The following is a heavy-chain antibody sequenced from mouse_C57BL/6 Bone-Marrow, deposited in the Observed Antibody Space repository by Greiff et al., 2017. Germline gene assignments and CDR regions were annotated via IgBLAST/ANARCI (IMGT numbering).Heavy chain of an antibody. V-gene: IGHV1-63*01. Sequence: QVQLQQSGAELVRPGTSVKMSCKASGYTFTNYWIGWAKQRPGHGLEWIGDIYPGGGSTNYTEKFKGKATLTADKSSSTAYMQFSSLTSEDSAIYYCARSTAMDYWGQGTSVTVSS. J-gene: IGHJ4*01. CDR3: ARSTAMDY. CDR2: IYPGGGST. D-gene: IGHD1-1*01. CDR1: GYTFTNYW.